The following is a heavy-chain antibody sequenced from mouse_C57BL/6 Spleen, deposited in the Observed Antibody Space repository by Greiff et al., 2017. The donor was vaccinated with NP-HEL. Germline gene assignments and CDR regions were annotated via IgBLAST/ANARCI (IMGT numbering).Heavy chain of an antibody. V-gene: IGHV5-9-1*02. CDR1: GFTFSSYA. Sequence: EVMLVESGEGLVKLGGSLKLSCAASGFTFSSYAMSWVRQTPEKRLEWVAYISSGGDYIYYADTVKGRFTISRDNARNTLYLQMSSLKSEDTAMYYCTSYYDYDGAYWGQGTLVTVSA. J-gene: IGHJ3*01. D-gene: IGHD2-4*01. CDR3: TSYYDYDGAY. CDR2: ISSGGDYI.